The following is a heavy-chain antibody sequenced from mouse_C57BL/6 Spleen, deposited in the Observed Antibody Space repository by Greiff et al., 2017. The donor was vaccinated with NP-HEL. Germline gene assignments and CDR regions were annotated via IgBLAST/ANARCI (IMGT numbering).Heavy chain of an antibody. J-gene: IGHJ3*01. CDR2: IHPNSGST. CDR1: GYTFTSYW. Sequence: QVQLQQPGAELVKPGASVKLSCKASGYTFTSYWMHWVKQRPGQGLEWIGMIHPNSGSTNYNEKFKSKATLTVDKSSSTAYMQHSSLKSEESAVYDGAREGDFFAYWGQGTLVTVSA. V-gene: IGHV1-64*01. CDR3: AREGDFFAY.